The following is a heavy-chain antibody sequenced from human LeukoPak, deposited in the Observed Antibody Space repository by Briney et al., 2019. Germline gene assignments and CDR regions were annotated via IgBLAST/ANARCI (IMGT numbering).Heavy chain of an antibody. CDR3: AKEYGDYDYYYIDV. Sequence: GGSLRLSCAASGFTFSSYAMSWVRPAPGKGLEWVAFIRYDGSNKYYADSVKGRFTISRDNSKNTLYLQMNSLRAEDTAVYYCAKEYGDYDYYYIDVWGKGTTVTISS. CDR2: IRYDGSNK. CDR1: GFTFSSYA. D-gene: IGHD4-17*01. V-gene: IGHV3-30*02. J-gene: IGHJ6*03.